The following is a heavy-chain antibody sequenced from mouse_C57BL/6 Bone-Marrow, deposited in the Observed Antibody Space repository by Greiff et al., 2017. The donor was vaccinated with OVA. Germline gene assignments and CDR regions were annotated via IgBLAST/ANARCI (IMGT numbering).Heavy chain of an antibody. CDR2: ISDGGSYT. Sequence: EVKLMESGGGLVKPGGSLKLSCAASGFTFSSYAMSWVRQTPEKRLEWVATISDGGSYTYYPDNVKGRFTISRDNAKNNLYLQMSHLKSEDTAMYYCARDRARVMDYWGQGTSVTVSS. CDR3: ARDRARVMDY. CDR1: GFTFSSYA. J-gene: IGHJ4*01. D-gene: IGHD3-1*01. V-gene: IGHV5-4*01.